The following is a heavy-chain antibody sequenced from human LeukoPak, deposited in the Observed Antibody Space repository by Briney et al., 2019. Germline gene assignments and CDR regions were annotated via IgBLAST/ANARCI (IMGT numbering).Heavy chain of an antibody. CDR3: ARLLWFGELLRYFDY. J-gene: IGHJ4*02. CDR2: IYYSGST. V-gene: IGHV4-30-4*01. Sequence: SETLSLTCTVSGGSISSGDYYWSWIRQPPGKGLEWIGYIYYSGSTYYNPSLKSRVTISVDTSKNQFSLKLSSVTAADTAVYYCARLLWFGELLRYFDYWGRGTLVTVSS. D-gene: IGHD3-10*01. CDR1: GGSISSGDYY.